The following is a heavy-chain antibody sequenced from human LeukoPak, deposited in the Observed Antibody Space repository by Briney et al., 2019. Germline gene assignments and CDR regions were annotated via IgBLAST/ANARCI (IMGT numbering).Heavy chain of an antibody. V-gene: IGHV5-51*01. CDR1: GYISTSYW. D-gene: IGHD4-17*01. CDR2: IIPGDSNT. J-gene: IGHJ5*02. CDR3: ARHYGAWFDP. Sequence: GESLQISCKASGYISTSYWIGCVRQMPARGLVWMGIIIPGDSNTKYNPSFQSRVTISADKSISTAYLQWSSLTASDSAMYYCARHYGAWFDPWGQGTLVTVSS.